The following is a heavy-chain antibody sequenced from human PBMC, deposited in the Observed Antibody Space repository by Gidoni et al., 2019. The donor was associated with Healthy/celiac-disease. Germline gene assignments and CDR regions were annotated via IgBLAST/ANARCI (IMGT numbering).Heavy chain of an antibody. CDR3: ARGRDYYDSSGPSFYFDY. D-gene: IGHD3-22*01. Sequence: QVQLQHWCAGLLKPSETLSLTCAVYGGFFSGYYWSWIRQPPVKGLEWIGEINHSGSTNYNPSLKSRVTISVDTSKNQFSLKLSSVTAADTAVYYCARGRDYYDSSGPSFYFDYWGQGTLVTVSS. J-gene: IGHJ4*02. CDR1: GGFFSGYY. V-gene: IGHV4-34*01. CDR2: INHSGST.